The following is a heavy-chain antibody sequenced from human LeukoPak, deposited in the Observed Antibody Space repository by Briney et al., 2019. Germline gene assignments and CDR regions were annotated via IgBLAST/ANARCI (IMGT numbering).Heavy chain of an antibody. Sequence: GGSLRLSCAASGFTFSSYSMNWVRQAPGKGLEWVGRIKSKNYGGSTDYAAPVKGRFTISRDDSKNMVYLQVNSLKTDDTGVYFCTIGGRYDDDGYVSDYWGQGTLVTVSS. D-gene: IGHD5-24*01. CDR1: GFTFSSYS. CDR3: TIGGRYDDDGYVSDY. CDR2: IKSKNYGGST. V-gene: IGHV3-15*01. J-gene: IGHJ4*02.